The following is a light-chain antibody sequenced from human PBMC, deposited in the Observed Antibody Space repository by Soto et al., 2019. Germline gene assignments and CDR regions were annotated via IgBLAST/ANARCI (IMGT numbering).Light chain of an antibody. CDR3: QQSYGTPPLN. CDR1: QSISRY. J-gene: IGKJ4*01. CDR2: AAS. V-gene: IGKV1-39*01. Sequence: DIRMTQSPSSLSAAVGDRVTITCRATQSISRYLNWYQQKPGKAPKLLIYAASSLQSGVPSRFSGSGSGTDFTLTISSLQPEDFATYYCQQSYGTPPLNFGGGTKVENK.